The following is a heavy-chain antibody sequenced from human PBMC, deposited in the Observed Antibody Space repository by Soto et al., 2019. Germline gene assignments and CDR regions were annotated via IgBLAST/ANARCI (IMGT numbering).Heavy chain of an antibody. CDR3: VRQDGDNWFDS. J-gene: IGHJ5*01. CDR1: GVSLNNGAYC. Sequence: QLQLQESGPGLGKPAESLFLMCTVSGVSLNNGAYCWGWVRQPPGMGLEWIGNISYIGTTYYNPSIKSLVTISVDTSKNQFSLTLTSETAADTARYYCVRQDGDNWFDSWGQGALVTLSS. CDR2: ISYIGTT. D-gene: IGHD4-17*01. V-gene: IGHV4-39*01.